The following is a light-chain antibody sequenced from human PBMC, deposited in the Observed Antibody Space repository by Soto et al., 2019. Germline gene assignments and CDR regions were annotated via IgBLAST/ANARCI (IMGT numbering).Light chain of an antibody. Sequence: DIQMTQSPSSLSASVGDRVTITCRASQTISTYLNWYQQIPWKAPKLLIYGASNLQNGVPSRFSGSGSGTDFTLTISSLQPEEFATYYCQKSSSIPYTFGQGTKLEIK. J-gene: IGKJ2*01. CDR3: QKSSSIPYT. CDR2: GAS. CDR1: QTISTY. V-gene: IGKV1-39*01.